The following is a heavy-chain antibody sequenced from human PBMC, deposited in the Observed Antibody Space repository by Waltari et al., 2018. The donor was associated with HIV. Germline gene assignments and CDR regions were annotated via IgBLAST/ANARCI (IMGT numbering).Heavy chain of an antibody. V-gene: IGHV5-51*01. D-gene: IGHD3-10*01. CDR3: ARKPRGVRGVVDYGYFDL. Sequence: EVQLVQSGAEVKKPGESLKISCKGSGYSFSTYWIAWVRQMPGKGLEWMGIIYPGDSDTSYSPSFQGNVTISADKSIDTAYLQWSSLKASDTAMYICARKPRGVRGVVDYGYFDLWGRGTLVNVSS. CDR1: GYSFSTYW. CDR2: IYPGDSDT. J-gene: IGHJ2*01.